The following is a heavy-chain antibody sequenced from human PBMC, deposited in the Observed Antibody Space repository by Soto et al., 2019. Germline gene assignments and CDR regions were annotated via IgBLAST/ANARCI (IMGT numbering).Heavy chain of an antibody. Sequence: SETLSLTCTVSGDSISSSYWSRIRQPPGKGLEWIGNIYYSGSTNYNPSLKNRVTISVDTSKTQFSLKLISVTAADTAVYYCARDGVYCSSSTCFGFFDSWGQGTLVTVSS. CDR1: GDSISSSY. J-gene: IGHJ4*01. CDR3: ARDGVYCSSSTCFGFFDS. V-gene: IGHV4-59*01. CDR2: IYYSGST. D-gene: IGHD2-2*01.